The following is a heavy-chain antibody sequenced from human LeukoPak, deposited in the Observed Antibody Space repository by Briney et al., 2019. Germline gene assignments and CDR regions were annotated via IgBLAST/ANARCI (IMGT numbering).Heavy chain of an antibody. J-gene: IGHJ3*02. V-gene: IGHV3-53*01. CDR3: AKVVGYNTRGFFDI. CDR1: GLTVSSNC. D-gene: IGHD5-18*01. Sequence: AGGSLRLSCAASGLTVSSNCMSWVRQAPGKGLEWVSFIYSGGNTYYADSVKGRFTISRDNSKNTVHLQMNSLRAEDTAVYYCAKVVGYNTRGFFDIWGQGTMVTVSS. CDR2: IYSGGNT.